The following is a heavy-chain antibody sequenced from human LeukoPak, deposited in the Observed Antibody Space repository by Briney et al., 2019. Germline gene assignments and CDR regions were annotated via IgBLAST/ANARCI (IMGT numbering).Heavy chain of an antibody. CDR1: GFTFNDYA. Sequence: LRLSCAASGFTFNDYAMHWVRQAPGKGLEWVSGISWNSGSIGYADSVKGRFTISRDNAKNSLYLQMNSLRAEDTALYYCAKDIGTYYYYYGMDVWGQGTTVTVSS. J-gene: IGHJ6*02. CDR2: ISWNSGSI. CDR3: AKDIGTYYYYYGMDV. V-gene: IGHV3-9*01.